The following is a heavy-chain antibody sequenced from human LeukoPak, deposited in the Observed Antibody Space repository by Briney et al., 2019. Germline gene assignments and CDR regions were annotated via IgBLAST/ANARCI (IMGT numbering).Heavy chain of an antibody. CDR2: ISSSCSYI. Sequence: GGSLTLSCAVSGFTFSSYSMNWVRHAPGKGLEWVSSISSSCSYIYYADPVKGRLPISRDNAKNSLYLQLNSLRAEDTAVYYCARVSREYYYDSSGYAIDYWGQGTLVTVSS. V-gene: IGHV3-21*01. CDR3: ARVSREYYYDSSGYAIDY. J-gene: IGHJ4*02. CDR1: GFTFSSYS. D-gene: IGHD3-22*01.